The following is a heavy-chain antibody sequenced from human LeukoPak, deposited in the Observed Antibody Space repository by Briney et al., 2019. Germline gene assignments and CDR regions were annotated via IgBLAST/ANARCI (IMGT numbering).Heavy chain of an antibody. CDR1: GGSFSGYY. D-gene: IGHD6-19*01. CDR3: ARGQGEQWLEHDY. Sequence: SETLSLTCAVYGGSFSGYYWSWIRQPPGKGLEWIGEINHSGSTNYNPSLKSRVTISVDTSKNQFSLKLSSVTAADTAVYYCARGQGEQWLEHDYWGQGTLVTVSS. J-gene: IGHJ4*02. CDR2: INHSGST. V-gene: IGHV4-34*01.